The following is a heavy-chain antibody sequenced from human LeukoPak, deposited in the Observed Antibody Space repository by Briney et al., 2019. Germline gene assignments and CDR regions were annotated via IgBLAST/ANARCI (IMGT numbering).Heavy chain of an antibody. J-gene: IGHJ4*02. CDR3: AKDRNGDYSWYFDY. V-gene: IGHV3-30*02. CDR2: IRYAGINK. Sequence: GGSLRLSCATSGFTFSIYVMHSVRQAPGKGLEWVAFIRYAGINKYYADSVKGRFTISRDNSKNTLYLQMNNLRPNDTAVYYCAKDRNGDYSWYFDYWGQGTLVTVSS. CDR1: GFTFSIYV. D-gene: IGHD4-17*01.